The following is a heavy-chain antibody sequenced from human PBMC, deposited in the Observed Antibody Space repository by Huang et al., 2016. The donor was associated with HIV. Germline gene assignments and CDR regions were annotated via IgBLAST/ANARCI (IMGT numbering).Heavy chain of an antibody. CDR2: IYYRGST. J-gene: IGHJ4*02. D-gene: IGHD2-15*01. V-gene: IGHV4-61*01. CDR1: GGSVSSGSYY. CDR3: ASPYCSGGSCYRHFDY. Sequence: QVQLQESGPGLVKPSETLSLTCTVSGGSVSSGSYYWSWIRQPPGKGLEWIGYIYYRGSTDYTPSLKSRVTISVDTAKNQCSLKLSSVTAADTAVYYCASPYCSGGSCYRHFDYWGQGTLVTVSS.